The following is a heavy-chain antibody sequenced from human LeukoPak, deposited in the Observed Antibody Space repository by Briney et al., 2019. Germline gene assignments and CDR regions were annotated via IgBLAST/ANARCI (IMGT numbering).Heavy chain of an antibody. J-gene: IGHJ4*02. V-gene: IGHV3-7*04. CDR2: IKEDGSEK. CDR1: GFTFSSYW. CDR3: ARERYYSESSGYCVC. D-gene: IGHD3-22*01. Sequence: GGSLRLSCVASGFTFSSYWMRWVRQAPGKGLEWVANIKEDGSEKYYVDSVKGRFTISRDNAKKSVYLQMNSLRVEDTAVYYCARERYYSESSGYCVCWGQGTQVIVSS.